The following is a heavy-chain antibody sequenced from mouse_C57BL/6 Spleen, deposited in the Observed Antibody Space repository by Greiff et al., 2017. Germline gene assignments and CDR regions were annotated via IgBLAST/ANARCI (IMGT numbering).Heavy chain of an antibody. V-gene: IGHV1-53*01. J-gene: IGHJ4*01. CDR2: INPSNGGT. D-gene: IGHD1-1*01. CDR3: ARCITTVVAPVYYYAMDY. CDR1: GYTFTSYW. Sequence: QVQLQQPGTELVKSGASVKLSCKASGYTFTSYWMHWVKQRPGQGLEWIGNINPSNGGTNYNEKFKSKATLTVDKSSSTAYMQLSSLTSEDSAVYYCARCITTVVAPVYYYAMDYWGQGTSVTVSS.